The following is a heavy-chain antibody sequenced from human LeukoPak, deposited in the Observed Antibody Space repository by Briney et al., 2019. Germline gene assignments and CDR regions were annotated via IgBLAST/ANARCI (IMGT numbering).Heavy chain of an antibody. CDR3: ASTVTTRQYYYYMDV. Sequence: GGSLRLSCAASGFTVSSNYMSWVRQAPGKGLEWVSVIYSGGSTYYADYVKGRFTISRDNSKNTMYLQMNSLRAEDTAVYYCASTVTTRQYYYYMDVWGKGTTVTVSS. D-gene: IGHD4-11*01. CDR2: IYSGGST. J-gene: IGHJ6*03. CDR1: GFTVSSNY. V-gene: IGHV3-53*01.